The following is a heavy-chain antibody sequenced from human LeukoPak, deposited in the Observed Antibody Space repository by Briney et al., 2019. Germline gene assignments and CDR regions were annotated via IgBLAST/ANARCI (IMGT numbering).Heavy chain of an antibody. CDR3: TTVGRYYYGSGSAPGGY. J-gene: IGHJ4*02. Sequence: GGSLRLSCAASGFTFSDAWMSWVRQAPGKGLEWVGRIKSKSDGGTAAHAATVKGRFTISRDDSKNTLYLQMNSLKAEYTAVYYCTTVGRYYYGSGSAPGGYWGQGTLVTVSS. CDR1: GFTFSDAW. D-gene: IGHD3-10*01. V-gene: IGHV3-15*01. CDR2: IKSKSDGGTA.